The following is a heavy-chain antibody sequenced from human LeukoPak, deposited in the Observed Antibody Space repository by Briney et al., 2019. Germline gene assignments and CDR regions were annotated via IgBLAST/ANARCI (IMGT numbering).Heavy chain of an antibody. CDR3: ARDLRIAAAGTYYYYGMDV. V-gene: IGHV3-74*01. CDR2: INSDGSST. CDR1: GFTFSSYW. Sequence: GGSLRLSCAASGFTFSSYWMHWVRQAPGKGLVWVSRINSDGSSTSYADSVKGRFTISRDNAKNTLYLQMNSLRAEDTAVYYCARDLRIAAAGTYYYYGMDVWGQGTTVTVSS. J-gene: IGHJ6*02. D-gene: IGHD6-13*01.